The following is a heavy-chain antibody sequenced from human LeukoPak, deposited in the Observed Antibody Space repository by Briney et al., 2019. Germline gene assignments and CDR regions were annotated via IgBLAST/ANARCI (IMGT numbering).Heavy chain of an antibody. D-gene: IGHD2-15*01. V-gene: IGHV3-23*01. CDR3: AKDLGTPYNFDY. CDR1: GFTFSSYA. Sequence: GGSLRLSCVASGFTFSSYAMSWVRQAPGKGLEWVSVISGSGGSTYYADSVKGRFTISRGNSKNTLYLQINSLRAEDTAVYYCAKDLGTPYNFDYWGQGTLVTVSS. J-gene: IGHJ4*02. CDR2: ISGSGGST.